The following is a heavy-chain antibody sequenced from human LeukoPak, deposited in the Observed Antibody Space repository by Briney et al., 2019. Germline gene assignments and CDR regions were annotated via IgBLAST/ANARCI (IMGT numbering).Heavy chain of an antibody. V-gene: IGHV4-38-2*01. J-gene: IGHJ5*02. Sequence: PSETLSLTCGVSGHSFSSDSFWGWIRQPPGQRLEWIGSIHERGSTFYNPSLKSRVTISIDTSKNQFSLNVNSVTAADTAVYYCARASRPSNSWFDPWGQGTVVTVSS. CDR1: GHSFSSDSF. CDR2: IHERGST. D-gene: IGHD6-6*01. CDR3: ARASRPSNSWFDP.